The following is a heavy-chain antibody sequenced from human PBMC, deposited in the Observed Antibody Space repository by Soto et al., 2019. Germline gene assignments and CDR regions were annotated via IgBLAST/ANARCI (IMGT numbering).Heavy chain of an antibody. CDR1: GFTFSSYA. D-gene: IGHD5-18*01. V-gene: IGHV3-23*01. Sequence: GGSLRLSCAASGFTFSSYAMSWVRQAPGKGLEWVSAISGSGGSTYYADSVKGRFTISRDNSKNTLYLQMNSLRAEDTAVYYCAKDGFSGGYSYGPTCFDYWGQGTLVTVSS. CDR3: AKDGFSGGYSYGPTCFDY. J-gene: IGHJ4*02. CDR2: ISGSGGST.